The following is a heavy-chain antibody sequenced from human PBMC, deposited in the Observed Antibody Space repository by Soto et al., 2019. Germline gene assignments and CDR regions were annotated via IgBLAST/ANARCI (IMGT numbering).Heavy chain of an antibody. J-gene: IGHJ6*02. CDR1: GGTFSSYA. D-gene: IGHD6-13*01. CDR2: IIPIFGTA. Sequence: QVQLVQSGAEVMKPGSSVKVSCKASGGTFSSYAISWVRQAPGQGLEWMGGIIPIFGTANYAQKFQGRVTITADESTSTVYMELSSLRSEDTAVYYCASSEQQLVPPYGMDVWGQGTTVTVSS. V-gene: IGHV1-69*12. CDR3: ASSEQQLVPPYGMDV.